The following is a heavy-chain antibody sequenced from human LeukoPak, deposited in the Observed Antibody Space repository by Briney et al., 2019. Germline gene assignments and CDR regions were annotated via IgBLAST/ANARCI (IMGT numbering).Heavy chain of an antibody. CDR3: AKAYTIFGEVILQYCYMDV. CDR1: GFTFSNYG. Sequence: GGSLRLSCAASGFTFSNYGMHWVRQAPGKGLDWVAFIHYDGSNKYYADSVKGRFTISRDNSENTLYLQMNSLRAEDTAVYYCAKAYTIFGEVILQYCYMDVWGNGTTVTVSS. V-gene: IGHV3-30*02. D-gene: IGHD3-3*01. CDR2: IHYDGSNK. J-gene: IGHJ6*03.